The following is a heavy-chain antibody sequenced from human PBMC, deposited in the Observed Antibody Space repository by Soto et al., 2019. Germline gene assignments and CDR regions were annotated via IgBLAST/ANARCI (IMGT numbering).Heavy chain of an antibody. V-gene: IGHV1-3*01. CDR2: INAGNGNT. CDR3: ARALATVTTFWFDP. Sequence: QVQLVQSGAEVKKLGASVKVSCKASGYTFTSYAMHWVRQAPGQRLEWMGWINAGNGNTKYSQKFQGRVTITRDTSASTAYMELSSLRSEDTAVYYCARALATVTTFWFDPWGQGTLVTVSS. CDR1: GYTFTSYA. J-gene: IGHJ5*02. D-gene: IGHD4-17*01.